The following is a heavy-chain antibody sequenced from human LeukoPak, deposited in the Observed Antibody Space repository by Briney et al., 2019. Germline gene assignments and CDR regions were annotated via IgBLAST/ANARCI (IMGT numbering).Heavy chain of an antibody. CDR2: VKGDGSRA. CDR3: ARDGHLPPVIAYLDY. J-gene: IGHJ4*02. D-gene: IGHD2-21*01. Sequence: PGGSLRLSCAASGFTFSSYWMHWVRQSPGKGLEWVGQVKGDGSRANYADSVKGRFTISRDNAKNTVYLQLNSLRAEDTAVYYCARDGHLPPVIAYLDYWRQGTPVTVSP. CDR1: GFTFSSYW. V-gene: IGHV3-74*01.